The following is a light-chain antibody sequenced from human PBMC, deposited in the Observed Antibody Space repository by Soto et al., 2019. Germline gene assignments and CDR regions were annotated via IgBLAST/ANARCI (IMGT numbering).Light chain of an antibody. CDR1: TRDVGGYDY. Sequence: HSALTQPASVSGSPGQSITVSCTGTTRDVGGYDYVAWYQQHPGKAPKLMIYDVSSRPSGVSNRFSGSKSGNTASLTISGLQAEDEADYYCSSYLGSSTLSGVFGTGTKSPS. CDR2: DVS. V-gene: IGLV2-14*01. J-gene: IGLJ1*01. CDR3: SSYLGSSTLSGV.